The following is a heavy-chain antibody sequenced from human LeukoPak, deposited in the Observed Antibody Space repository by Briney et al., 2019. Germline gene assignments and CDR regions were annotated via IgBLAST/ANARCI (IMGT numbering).Heavy chain of an antibody. CDR1: GGSISSYY. V-gene: IGHV4-59*08. D-gene: IGHD4-11*01. CDR3: ARHESQSHNDYSIENLRY. Sequence: SETLSLTCTVSGGSISSYYWSWIRQPPGKGLEWIGYIYYSGSTNYNPSLKSRVTISVDTSKNQFSLKLSSVTAADTAVYYCARHESQSHNDYSIENLRYWGQGTLVTVSS. J-gene: IGHJ4*02. CDR2: IYYSGST.